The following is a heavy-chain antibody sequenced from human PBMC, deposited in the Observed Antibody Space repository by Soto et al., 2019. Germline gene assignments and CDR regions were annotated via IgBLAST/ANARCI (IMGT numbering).Heavy chain of an antibody. D-gene: IGHD6-19*01. CDR1: GFTFSDYA. V-gene: IGHV3-23*01. CDR3: AKDRKSGSGWYWDY. CDR2: ISASGGTT. Sequence: EVQLLESGGGLVQPGGSLRLSCAASGFTFSDYAMSWVRQAPGKGLEWVSAISASGGTTYYADSVRGRFTISRDNSENTLYLQMNSLRAEDTVVYYCAKDRKSGSGWYWDYWGQGTLVTVSS. J-gene: IGHJ4*02.